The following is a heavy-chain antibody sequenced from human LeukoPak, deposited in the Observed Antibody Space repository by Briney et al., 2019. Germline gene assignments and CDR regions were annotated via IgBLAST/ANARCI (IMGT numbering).Heavy chain of an antibody. CDR2: IDPPSGTP. Sequence: ASVKVSCKASGYTFTGQFIHWLRQAPGQGLEWMGWIDPPSGTPHYVQKFQDTVTLTRDTSIGTAYMEVHRLQSDDTAVYYCARSGFSTGFYLDFWGQGTLISVSS. D-gene: IGHD6-19*01. V-gene: IGHV1-2*02. CDR1: GYTFTGQF. J-gene: IGHJ4*02. CDR3: ARSGFSTGFYLDF.